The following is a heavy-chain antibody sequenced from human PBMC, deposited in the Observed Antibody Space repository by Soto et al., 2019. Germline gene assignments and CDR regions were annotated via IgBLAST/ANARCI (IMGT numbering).Heavy chain of an antibody. J-gene: IGHJ3*02. CDR3: ARQGCSGGSCYLTAFDI. CDR1: GYSFTSYW. CDR2: IDPSDSYT. V-gene: IGHV5-10-1*01. Sequence: GESLKISCKGSGYSFTSYWISWVRQMPGKGLEWMGRIDPSDSYTNYSPSFQGHVTISADKSISTAYLQWSSLKASDTAMYYCARQGCSGGSCYLTAFDIWGQGTMVTVSS. D-gene: IGHD2-15*01.